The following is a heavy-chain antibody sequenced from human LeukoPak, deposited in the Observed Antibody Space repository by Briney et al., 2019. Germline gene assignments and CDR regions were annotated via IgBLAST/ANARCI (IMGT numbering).Heavy chain of an antibody. V-gene: IGHV3-33*08. D-gene: IGHD2-8*01. J-gene: IGHJ4*02. Sequence: GGSLRLSCAASGFTFSSYWMHWVRQAPGKGLEWVAVIWYDGSNKYYADSVKGRFTISRDNSKNTLYLQMNSLRAEDTAVYYCARDHCTNGVCSLDYWGQGTLVTVSS. CDR3: ARDHCTNGVCSLDY. CDR2: IWYDGSNK. CDR1: GFTFSSYW.